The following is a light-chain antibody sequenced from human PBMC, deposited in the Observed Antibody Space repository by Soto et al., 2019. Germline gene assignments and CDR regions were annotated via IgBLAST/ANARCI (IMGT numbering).Light chain of an antibody. J-gene: IGLJ1*01. CDR2: SND. V-gene: IGLV1-44*01. CDR3: AAWDGSLNGYV. Sequence: QSVLTQPPSASGTPGQRVTISCSGSSSNIGSNTVNWYQQLPGTAPKLLIYSNDQRPSGVPDRFSGSKSGTSASLAISGLQSEDETHYYCAAWDGSLNGYVFGTGTKLTVL. CDR1: SSNIGSNT.